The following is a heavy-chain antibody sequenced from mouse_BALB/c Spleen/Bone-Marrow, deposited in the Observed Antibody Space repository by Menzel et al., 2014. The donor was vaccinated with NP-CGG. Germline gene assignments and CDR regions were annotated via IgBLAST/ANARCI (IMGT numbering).Heavy chain of an antibody. D-gene: IGHD2-14*01. CDR1: GYTFTNHW. CDR2: IYPSDSYS. Sequence: VQLQQSGAELERPGASVKVSCKASGYTFTNHWINWVRQRPGQGLEWIGNIYPSDSYSNYNQKFKDKATLTVDKSSSTAYMQLSSPASEDSAVYYCTRRDRYDYYGVDYWGQGTSVTVSS. J-gene: IGHJ4*01. CDR3: TRRDRYDYYGVDY. V-gene: IGHV1-69*02.